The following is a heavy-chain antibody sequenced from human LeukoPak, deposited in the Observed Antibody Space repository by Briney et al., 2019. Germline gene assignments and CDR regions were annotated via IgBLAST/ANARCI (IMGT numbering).Heavy chain of an antibody. V-gene: IGHV1-18*01. CDR3: ARELSGTYYGGNWFDP. D-gene: IGHD1-26*01. J-gene: IGHJ5*02. CDR1: GYTFTSYG. Sequence: GASVKVSCKASGYTFTSYGLSWVRQAPGQGLEWMGWISGYNGNTNYAQKLQGRVTKTTDTSTSTAYMELRSLRSDDTAVYYCARELSGTYYGGNWFDPWGQGTLVTVSS. CDR2: ISGYNGNT.